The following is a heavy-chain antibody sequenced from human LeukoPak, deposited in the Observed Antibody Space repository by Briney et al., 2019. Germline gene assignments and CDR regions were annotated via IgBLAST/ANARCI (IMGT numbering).Heavy chain of an antibody. V-gene: IGHV1-2*02. Sequence: GASVKVSCKASGYTFTGCYMHWVRQAPGQGLEWMGWINPNSGGTNYAQKFQGRVTMTRDTSISTAYMELSRLRSDHTAVYYCARSVVAGIGAYYYYGMDVWGQGTTVTVSS. CDR2: INPNSGGT. D-gene: IGHD6-19*01. CDR3: ARSVVAGIGAYYYYGMDV. J-gene: IGHJ6*02. CDR1: GYTFTGCY.